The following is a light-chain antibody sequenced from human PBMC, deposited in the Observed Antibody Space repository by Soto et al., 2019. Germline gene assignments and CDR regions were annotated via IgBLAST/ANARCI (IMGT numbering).Light chain of an antibody. Sequence: EIVLTQSPGTLSLSPGQRATLSCRASQSVSSRSLAWFQQKPGQAPRFLIYGTSSRATGIPDRFSGSGSGKDCTLTISRLEPEDFAVYYCQQYGSSPRTFGQGTKLEIK. CDR3: QQYGSSPRT. J-gene: IGKJ2*01. CDR1: QSVSSRS. CDR2: GTS. V-gene: IGKV3-20*01.